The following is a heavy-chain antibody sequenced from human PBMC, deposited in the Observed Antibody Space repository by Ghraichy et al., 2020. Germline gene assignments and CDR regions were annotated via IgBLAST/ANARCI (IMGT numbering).Heavy chain of an antibody. CDR2: IYYSGST. J-gene: IGHJ5*02. V-gene: IGHV4-39*01. CDR1: GGSISSSSYY. Sequence: SQTLSLTCTVSGGSISSSSYYWGWIRQPPGKGLEWIGSIYYSGSTYNNPSLKSRVTISIDTSKNQFSLKLSSVTAADTAVYYCARHEGLRYCSSTSCPNWFDPWGREPWSPSPQ. CDR3: ARHEGLRYCSSTSCPNWFDP. D-gene: IGHD2-2*01.